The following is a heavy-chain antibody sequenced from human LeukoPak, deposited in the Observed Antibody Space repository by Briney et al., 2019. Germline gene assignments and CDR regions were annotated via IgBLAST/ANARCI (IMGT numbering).Heavy chain of an antibody. D-gene: IGHD2-2*01. Sequence: AASVKVSCKASGYTFTGYYMHWVRQAPGQGLEWMGWINPNSGGTNYAQKFQGRVTMTRDTSISTAYMELSRLRSDDTAVYYCAREGGLGYCSSTSCYDWFDPWGQGTLVTVSS. CDR2: INPNSGGT. CDR3: AREGGLGYCSSTSCYDWFDP. J-gene: IGHJ5*02. V-gene: IGHV1-2*02. CDR1: GYTFTGYY.